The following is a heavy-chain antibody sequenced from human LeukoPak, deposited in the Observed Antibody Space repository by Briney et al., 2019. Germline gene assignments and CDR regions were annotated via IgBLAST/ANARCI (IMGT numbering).Heavy chain of an antibody. CDR2: IKQDGSEK. J-gene: IGHJ3*02. CDR1: GFTLSSYA. CDR3: AREAYDSSGYPFDAFDI. D-gene: IGHD3-22*01. Sequence: QAGGSLRLSCAATGFTLSSYAMSWVRQAPGKGLEWVANIKQDGSEKYYVDSVKGRFTISRDNAKNSLYLQMNSLRAEDTAVYYCAREAYDSSGYPFDAFDIWGQGTMVTVSS. V-gene: IGHV3-7*01.